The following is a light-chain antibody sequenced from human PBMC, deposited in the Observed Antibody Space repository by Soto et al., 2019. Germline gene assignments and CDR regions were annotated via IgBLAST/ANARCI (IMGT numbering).Light chain of an antibody. Sequence: DIQMTQSPSTLSASVGDRVTITCRASQSISSWLAWYQQKPGKAPKLLIYRASSLESGVPPRFSGSGSGSEFTLTISSLHPDDFATYYCQHYDTYSRTFGPGTEVDIK. CDR1: QSISSW. V-gene: IGKV1-5*03. J-gene: IGKJ3*01. CDR2: RAS. CDR3: QHYDTYSRT.